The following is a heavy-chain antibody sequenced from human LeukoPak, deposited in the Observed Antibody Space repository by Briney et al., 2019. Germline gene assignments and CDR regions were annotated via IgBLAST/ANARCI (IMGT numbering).Heavy chain of an antibody. V-gene: IGHV1-46*01. J-gene: IGHJ6*02. CDR2: IAPNGANA. Sequence: GASVKVSCKASGYTFTTYYIHWVRQAPGQGLEWMGTIAPNGANARYAQRFQGRLTVTRDTSTSTVYMGLRDLRSDDTAVYYCARVSKAVTGSGTSLSTYFYYGMAVWGQGTTVTVSS. D-gene: IGHD3-10*01. CDR1: GYTFTTYY. CDR3: ARVSKAVTGSGTSLSTYFYYGMAV.